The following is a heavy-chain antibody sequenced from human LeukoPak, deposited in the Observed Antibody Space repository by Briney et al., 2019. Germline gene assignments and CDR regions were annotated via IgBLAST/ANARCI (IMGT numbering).Heavy chain of an antibody. CDR3: ATYSGFFDY. D-gene: IGHD5-12*01. J-gene: IGHJ4*02. CDR2: ISGNGDNT. Sequence: GGSLRLSCVDSGFTFTNAWMSWVRQAPGMGLEWVVAISGNGDNTYYTDSVKGRFTISRDNSKNTLYLQMNGLRAEDTAMYYCATYSGFFDYWGQGTLVTVSS. CDR1: GFTFTNAW. V-gene: IGHV3-23*01.